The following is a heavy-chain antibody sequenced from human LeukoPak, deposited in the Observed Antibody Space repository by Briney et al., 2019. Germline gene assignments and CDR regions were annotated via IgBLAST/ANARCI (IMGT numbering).Heavy chain of an antibody. CDR1: GFTFSSYA. CDR3: AREPYYYGSGSYCFDY. Sequence: GGSLRLSCAASGFTFSSYAMHWVRQAPGKGLEWVAVISYDGSNKYYADSVKGRFTISRDNSKNTLYLQMNSLRAEDTAVYYCAREPYYYGSGSYCFDYWGQGTLVAVSS. CDR2: ISYDGSNK. D-gene: IGHD3-10*01. V-gene: IGHV3-30*04. J-gene: IGHJ4*02.